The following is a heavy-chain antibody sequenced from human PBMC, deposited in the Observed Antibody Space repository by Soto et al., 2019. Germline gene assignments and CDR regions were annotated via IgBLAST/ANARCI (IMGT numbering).Heavy chain of an antibody. V-gene: IGHV3-64*02. CDR3: ARVGDRDAFDI. D-gene: IGHD3-16*01. CDR1: GFTFRRYA. Sequence: PGGSLRLSCAASGFTFRRYAMHWVRQAPGKGLEYVSAISNNGGSTFYADSVQGRFIISRDNSKNTLDLQMGSLRAEDTAVYYCARVGDRDAFDIWGQGTVVTVSS. CDR2: ISNNGGST. J-gene: IGHJ3*02.